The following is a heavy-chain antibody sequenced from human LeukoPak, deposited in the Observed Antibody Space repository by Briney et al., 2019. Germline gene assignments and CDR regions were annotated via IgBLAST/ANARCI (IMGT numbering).Heavy chain of an antibody. J-gene: IGHJ6*04. V-gene: IGHV1-2*02. Sequence: GASVKVSCKASGYTFTGYYMHWVRQAPGQGLEWMGWINPNSGGRNYAQKFQGRVTMTRDTSISTAYMELSRLRSDDTAVYYCAREPRFLEWFHMPRPMDVWGKGTTVTVSS. D-gene: IGHD3-3*01. CDR1: GYTFTGYY. CDR2: INPNSGGR. CDR3: AREPRFLEWFHMPRPMDV.